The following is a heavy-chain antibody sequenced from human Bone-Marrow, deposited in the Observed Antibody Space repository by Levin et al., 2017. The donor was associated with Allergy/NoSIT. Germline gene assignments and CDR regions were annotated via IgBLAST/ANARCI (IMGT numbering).Heavy chain of an antibody. CDR1: GGTFSSYA. D-gene: IGHD2-15*01. Sequence: KISCKASGGTFSSYAISWVRQAPGQGLEWMGGIIPIFGTANYAQKFQGRVTITADESTSTAYMELSSLRSEDTAVYYCARAEATLGYCSGGSCYLGIYYGMDVWGQGTTVTVSS. V-gene: IGHV1-69*01. CDR3: ARAEATLGYCSGGSCYLGIYYGMDV. J-gene: IGHJ6*02. CDR2: IIPIFGTA.